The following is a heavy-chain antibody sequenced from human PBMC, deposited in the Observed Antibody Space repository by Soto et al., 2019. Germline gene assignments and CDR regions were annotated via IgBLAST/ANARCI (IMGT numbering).Heavy chain of an antibody. V-gene: IGHV4-59*08. Sequence: QVQLQESGPGLVKPSETLSLTCTVSGGSISSYYWSWIRQPPGKGLEWIGYIYYSGSTNYNPSLKSRVTRSVDTAKNQFSLRLSSVTAADTAVYYCARRYGSAFDIWGQRTMVTVSS. CDR1: GGSISSYY. J-gene: IGHJ3*02. D-gene: IGHD1-26*01. CDR2: IYYSGST. CDR3: ARRYGSAFDI.